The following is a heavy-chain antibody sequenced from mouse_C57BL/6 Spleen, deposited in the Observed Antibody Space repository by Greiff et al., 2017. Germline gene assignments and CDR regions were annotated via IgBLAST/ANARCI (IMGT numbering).Heavy chain of an antibody. CDR1: GFTFSDYG. D-gene: IGHD1-1*01. CDR2: ISSGSSTI. Sequence: EVKLEESGGGLVKPGGSLKLSCAASGFTFSDYGMHWVRQAPEKGLEWVAYISSGSSTIYYADTVKGRFTISRDNAKNTLFLQMTSRRAEDTAMYYCARAGFYYYGSSPYAMDYWGQGTSVTVSS. V-gene: IGHV5-17*01. CDR3: ARAGFYYYGSSPYAMDY. J-gene: IGHJ4*01.